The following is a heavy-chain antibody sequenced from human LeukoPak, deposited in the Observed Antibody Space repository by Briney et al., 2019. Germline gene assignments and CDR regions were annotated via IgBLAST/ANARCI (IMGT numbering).Heavy chain of an antibody. CDR1: GYTLTELS. V-gene: IGHV1-24*01. CDR2: FDPEDGET. D-gene: IGHD3-22*01. CDR3: ATDLDSSGYTN. Sequence: ASVKVSFKVSGYTLTELSMHWVRQAPGKGLEWMGGFDPEDGETIYAQKFQGRVTMTEDTSTDTAYMELSSLRSEDTAAYYCATDLDSSGYTNWGQGTLVTVSS. J-gene: IGHJ4*02.